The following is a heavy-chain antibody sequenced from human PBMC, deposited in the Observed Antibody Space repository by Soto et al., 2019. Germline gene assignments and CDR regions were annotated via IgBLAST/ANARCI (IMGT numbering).Heavy chain of an antibody. CDR3: ARSRSALASGMD. Sequence: APGKGLEWVSGIRIGPGITSYADSVKGRFTISSDISRKTVYLQMNNLRGEDTFLYFGARSRSALASGMD. D-gene: IGHD3-16*01. CDR2: IRIGPGIT. J-gene: IGHJ6*01. V-gene: IGHV3-23*01.